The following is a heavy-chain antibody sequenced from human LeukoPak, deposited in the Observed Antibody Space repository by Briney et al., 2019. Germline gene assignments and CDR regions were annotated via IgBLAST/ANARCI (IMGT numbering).Heavy chain of an antibody. D-gene: IGHD2-2*01. Sequence: SGTLSLTCAVSGGSIRSSNWWSWVRQPPGKGLEWIGEIYHSGSTNYNPSLKSRVTISVDKSKNQFSLKLSSVTAADTAVYYCARVHVGQLPYFDYWGQGTLVTVSS. CDR1: GGSIRSSNW. CDR2: IYHSGST. J-gene: IGHJ4*02. V-gene: IGHV4-4*02. CDR3: ARVHVGQLPYFDY.